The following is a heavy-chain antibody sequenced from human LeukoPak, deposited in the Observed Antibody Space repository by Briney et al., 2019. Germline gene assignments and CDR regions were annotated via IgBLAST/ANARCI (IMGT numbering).Heavy chain of an antibody. J-gene: IGHJ4*02. D-gene: IGHD5-18*01. CDR2: ISYDGSNK. Sequence: PGGSLRLSCAASGFTFSSYAMHWVRQAPGKGLEWVAVISYDGSNKYYADSVKGRFTISRDNSKNTLYLQMSSLRAEDTAVYFCATKTAFDYWGQGTLVTVSS. CDR1: GFTFSSYA. V-gene: IGHV3-30*04. CDR3: ATKTAFDY.